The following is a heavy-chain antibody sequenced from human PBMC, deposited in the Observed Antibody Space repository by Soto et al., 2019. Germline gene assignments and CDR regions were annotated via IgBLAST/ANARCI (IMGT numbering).Heavy chain of an antibody. CDR2: ISSSSSYI. J-gene: IGHJ4*02. D-gene: IGHD6-19*01. CDR3: ARGIAVAGTARFDY. Sequence: EVQLVESGGGLVKPGGSLRLSCAASGFTFSSYSMNWVRQAPGKGLEWVSSISSSSSYIYYADSVKGRFTIYRDNAKNSLYLQMNSLRAEDTAVYYCARGIAVAGTARFDYWGQGTLVTVSS. CDR1: GFTFSSYS. V-gene: IGHV3-21*01.